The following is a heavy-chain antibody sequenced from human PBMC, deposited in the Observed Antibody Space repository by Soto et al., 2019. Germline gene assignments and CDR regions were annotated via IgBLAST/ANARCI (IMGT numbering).Heavy chain of an antibody. J-gene: IGHJ6*02. CDR1: GGSFSCYY. Sequence: PSETLSLTCAVYGGSFSCYYWSWIRQPPGKGLEWIGEINHSGSTNYNPSLKSRVTISVDTSKNQFSLKLSSVTAADTAVYYCARYIGYDYGYYGMDVWVQGTTVTVSS. CDR2: INHSGST. V-gene: IGHV4-34*01. D-gene: IGHD5-12*01. CDR3: ARYIGYDYGYYGMDV.